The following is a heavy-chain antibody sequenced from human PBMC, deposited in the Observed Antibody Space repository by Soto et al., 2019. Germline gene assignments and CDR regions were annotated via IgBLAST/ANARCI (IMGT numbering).Heavy chain of an antibody. D-gene: IGHD1-26*01. V-gene: IGHV3-23*01. J-gene: IGHJ6*02. CDR2: ISASGGTS. CDR3: AKSGSQIIYYYGMDV. CDR1: GFTFRSYA. Sequence: GGSLRLSCAASGFTFRSYALSWVRQAPGKGLEWVSVISASGGTSYYADSVKGRFSISRDNAKNTLYLQMNSLRVEDTAVYYCAKSGSQIIYYYGMDVWGQGTTVTVSS.